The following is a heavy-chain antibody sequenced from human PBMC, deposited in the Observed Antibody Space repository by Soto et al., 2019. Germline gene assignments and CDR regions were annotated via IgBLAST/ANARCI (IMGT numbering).Heavy chain of an antibody. J-gene: IGHJ4*02. V-gene: IGHV4-59*08. CDR3: ARQSTGYCSSTSCPFDY. D-gene: IGHD2-2*01. CDR1: GGSISSYS. CDR2: IYYSGST. Sequence: SATLSLTCTLSGGSISSYSWNWIRQPPGKGLEWIGYIYYSGSTIYNPSLKSRVTISVDTSKIQFSLKLSSVTAADTAVYYCARQSTGYCSSTSCPFDYWGLGTVVTVSS.